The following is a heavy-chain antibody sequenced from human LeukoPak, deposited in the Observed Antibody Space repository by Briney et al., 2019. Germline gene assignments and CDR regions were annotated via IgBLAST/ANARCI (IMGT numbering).Heavy chain of an antibody. J-gene: IGHJ4*02. D-gene: IGHD3-22*01. CDR2: IYYSGSS. CDR3: AAYYYDSSGLPD. CDR1: GGSISSSTYY. Sequence: PSETLSLTCTVSGGSISSSTYYWGWIRQPPGKGLEWIGSIYYSGSSYYNPSLKSRVTISVDTSKNQFSLKLSSVTAADTAVYYCAAYYYDSSGLPDWGQGTLVTVSS. V-gene: IGHV4-39*01.